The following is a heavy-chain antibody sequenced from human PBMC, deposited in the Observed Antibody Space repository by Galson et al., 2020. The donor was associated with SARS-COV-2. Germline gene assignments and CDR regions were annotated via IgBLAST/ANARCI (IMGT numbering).Heavy chain of an antibody. Sequence: TGGSLRLSCAASGFTCSSSWMHWVRQAPGKGLVWVSRLNSEGSSTSYADSVKGRLTISSDNAKNTLYLQMNSLRAEDTAVYYCARVGTRSGWKYYFDYWGQGTLVTVSS. CDR3: ARVGTRSGWKYYFDY. CDR2: LNSEGSST. CDR1: GFTCSSSW. V-gene: IGHV3-74*01. D-gene: IGHD6-19*01. J-gene: IGHJ4*02.